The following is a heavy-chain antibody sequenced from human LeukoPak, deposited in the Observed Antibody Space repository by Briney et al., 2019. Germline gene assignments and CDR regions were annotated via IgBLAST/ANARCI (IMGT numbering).Heavy chain of an antibody. Sequence: TGGSLRLSCAASGFTFSTYSMNWVRQAPGKGLEWVSSISSSSSYIYYADSVKGRFTISRDNAKNSLYLQLNRLRAEATAVYYCARDLYCSSPRCCSGYWGQGTLVTVSS. CDR1: GFTFSTYS. D-gene: IGHD2-2*01. V-gene: IGHV3-21*01. CDR2: ISSSSSYI. CDR3: ARDLYCSSPRCCSGY. J-gene: IGHJ4*02.